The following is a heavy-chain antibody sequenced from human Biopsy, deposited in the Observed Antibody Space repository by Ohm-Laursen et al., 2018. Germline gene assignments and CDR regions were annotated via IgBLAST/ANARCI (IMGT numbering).Heavy chain of an antibody. CDR1: GGTFTRFS. CDR3: AQPYLKMFAPIGVVRRGLSHDL. J-gene: IGHJ3*01. V-gene: IGHV1-69*06. D-gene: IGHD3-3*01. Sequence: GASVKVSCKASGGTFTRFSINGVRQAPGQGLEWIGVIMTLYGTESYTQKFQDRVTITADKSTTTAYMEMRSLGSEDTAIYYCAQPYLKMFAPIGVVRRGLSHDLWGQGTRVTVS. CDR2: IMTLYGTE.